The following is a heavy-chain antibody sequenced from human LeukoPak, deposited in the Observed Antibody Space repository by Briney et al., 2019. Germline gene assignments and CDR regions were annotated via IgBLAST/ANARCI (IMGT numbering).Heavy chain of an antibody. J-gene: IGHJ5*02. CDR1: GGSISTYY. Sequence: PSETLSLTCGVSGGSISTYYWSWIRQSAGKGPEWIGRIYKSGSSNYNPSLKSRVSMSVDSSKNHFSLNLTSVTAEDTAVYYCARDECPLWSISCHRGFDPWGQGLLVTVSS. V-gene: IGHV4-4*07. D-gene: IGHD2-2*02. CDR3: ARDECPLWSISCHRGFDP. CDR2: IYKSGSS.